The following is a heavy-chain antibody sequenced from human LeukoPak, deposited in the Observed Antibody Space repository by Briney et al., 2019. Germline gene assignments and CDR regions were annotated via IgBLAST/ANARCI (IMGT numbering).Heavy chain of an antibody. Sequence: PGGSLRLSCAASGFAFNFYAMSWVRQAPGKGLEWVSAISGSGGSTYYADSVKGRFTISRDNSKNTLYLQMNSLRAEDTAVYYCAKDLSSKLYYFDYWGQGTLVTVSS. J-gene: IGHJ4*02. D-gene: IGHD4-11*01. V-gene: IGHV3-23*01. CDR3: AKDLSSKLYYFDY. CDR2: ISGSGGST. CDR1: GFAFNFYA.